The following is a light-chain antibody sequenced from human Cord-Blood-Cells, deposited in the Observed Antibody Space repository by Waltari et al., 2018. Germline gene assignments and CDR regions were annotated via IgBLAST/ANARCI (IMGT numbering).Light chain of an antibody. Sequence: DIQMTQSPSSLSASVGDRVTIPYQASQDISNYLNWYQQKPGKAPKLLIYDASNLETGVPSRFSGSGSGTDFTFTISSLQPEDIATYYCQQYDNLPRKLTFGGGTKVEIK. J-gene: IGKJ4*01. CDR3: QQYDNLPRKLT. CDR2: DAS. V-gene: IGKV1-33*01. CDR1: QDISNY.